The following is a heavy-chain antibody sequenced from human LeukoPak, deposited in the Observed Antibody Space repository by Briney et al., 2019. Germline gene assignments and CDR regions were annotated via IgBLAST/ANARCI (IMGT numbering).Heavy chain of an antibody. J-gene: IGHJ3*02. CDR3: ARPTRELWTDAFDI. V-gene: IGHV1-69*06. D-gene: IGHD1-26*01. CDR1: GGTFSSYA. CDR2: IIPIFGTA. Sequence: ASVKVSCKASGGTFSSYAISWVRQAPGQGLEWMGGIIPIFGTANYAQKFQGRVTITADKSTSTAYMELSSLRSEDTAVYYCARPTRELWTDAFDIWGQGTMVTVSS.